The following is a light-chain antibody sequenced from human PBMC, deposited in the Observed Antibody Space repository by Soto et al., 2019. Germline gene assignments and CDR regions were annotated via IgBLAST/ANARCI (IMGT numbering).Light chain of an antibody. CDR1: QSVLYSPNNKNY. CDR2: WAS. CDR3: HQYHSAPQT. V-gene: IGKV4-1*01. Sequence: DIVMTQSPDSLAVSLGERATINCKSSQSVLYSPNNKNYLAWYQQKPGQPPKLLVYWASTRESGVPDRFSGSGSGTDFTLTITSLQAEDAAVYYCHQYHSAPQTLGQGTKVEIK. J-gene: IGKJ1*01.